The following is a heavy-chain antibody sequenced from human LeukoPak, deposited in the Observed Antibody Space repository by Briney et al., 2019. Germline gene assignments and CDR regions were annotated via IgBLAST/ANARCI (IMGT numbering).Heavy chain of an antibody. CDR2: ISYIGST. CDR1: GDSFSSHY. J-gene: IGHJ3*02. CDR3: ARDLVTVTKGFDI. D-gene: IGHD4-17*01. Sequence: PSETLSLTCVVSGDSFSSHYWTWIRQFPGKGLEWIGYISYIGSTNYNPSLKSRVTISIDTSKNQFSLKLRSVTAADTAVYYCARDLVTVTKGFDIWGQGTMVSVSS. V-gene: IGHV4-59*11.